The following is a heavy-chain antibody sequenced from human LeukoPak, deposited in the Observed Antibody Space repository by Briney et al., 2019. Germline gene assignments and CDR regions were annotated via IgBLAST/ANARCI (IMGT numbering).Heavy chain of an antibody. CDR1: GFTFSNYS. J-gene: IGHJ4*02. V-gene: IGHV3-21*01. CDR3: ARDITIIRGVMSSELDY. CDR2: ISTSITYT. Sequence: GGSLRLSCAASGFTFSNYSMNWVRQAPGKGLEWVSSISTSITYTYYADSVKGRFTISRDNAKSSVYLQMNSLRAEDTAVYYCARDITIIRGVMSSELDYWGQGTLVTVSS. D-gene: IGHD3-10*01.